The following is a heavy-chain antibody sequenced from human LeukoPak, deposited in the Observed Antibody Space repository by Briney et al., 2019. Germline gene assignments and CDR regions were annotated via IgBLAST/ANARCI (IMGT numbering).Heavy chain of an antibody. Sequence: GESLKISCKGSGYTFTDYWIAWVRQMPGKGLEWMGIVYPRNSETRYSPSLQGQVTISADKSINTAYPQWSSLEASDTAMYFCARHRYSGSDTQGFDYWGQGTQVTVSS. D-gene: IGHD5-12*01. CDR2: VYPRNSET. CDR1: GYTFTDYW. J-gene: IGHJ4*02. CDR3: ARHRYSGSDTQGFDY. V-gene: IGHV5-51*01.